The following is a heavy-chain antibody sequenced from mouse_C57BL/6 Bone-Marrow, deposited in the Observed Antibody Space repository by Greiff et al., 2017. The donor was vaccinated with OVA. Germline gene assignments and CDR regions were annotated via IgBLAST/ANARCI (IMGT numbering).Heavy chain of an antibody. V-gene: IGHV2-9-1*01. Sequence: VQLVESGPGLVAPSQSLSITCTVSGFSLTSYAISWVRQPPGKGLEWLGVIWTGGGTNYNSALKSRLSISKDNSKSQVFLKMNSLQTDDTARYYCARNRGSCDQASFAYWGQGTLVTVSA. CDR3: ARNRGSCDQASFAY. J-gene: IGHJ3*01. CDR1: GFSLTSYA. CDR2: IWTGGGT. D-gene: IGHD2-13*01.